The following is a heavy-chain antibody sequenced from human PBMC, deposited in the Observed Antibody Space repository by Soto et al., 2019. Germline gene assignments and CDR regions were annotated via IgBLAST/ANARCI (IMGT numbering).Heavy chain of an antibody. Sequence: PWGSLRLSCAASGFTFSSYGMHWVRQAPGKGLEWVAVIWSDGSNKYYADSVKGRFTISRDNSKNTLYLQMNSLRAEDTAVYYCARDWYDFWSGYYPFSYYYGMDVWGQGTTVTVSS. CDR3: ARDWYDFWSGYYPFSYYYGMDV. CDR1: GFTFSSYG. J-gene: IGHJ6*02. CDR2: IWSDGSNK. D-gene: IGHD3-3*01. V-gene: IGHV3-33*01.